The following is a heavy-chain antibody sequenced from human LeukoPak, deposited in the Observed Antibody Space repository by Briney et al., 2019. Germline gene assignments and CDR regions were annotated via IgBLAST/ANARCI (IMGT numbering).Heavy chain of an antibody. J-gene: IGHJ5*02. CDR3: AREGPLKGSGVLRWFGP. D-gene: IGHD3-10*01. CDR1: GGSISSGSYY. V-gene: IGHV4-61*02. CDR2: IYTSGST. Sequence: SETLSLTCTVSGGSISSGSYYWSWIRQPAGKGLEWIGRIYTSGSTNYNPSLKSRVTISVDTSKNQFSLKLSSVTAADTAVYYCAREGPLKGSGVLRWFGPWGQGTLVTVSS.